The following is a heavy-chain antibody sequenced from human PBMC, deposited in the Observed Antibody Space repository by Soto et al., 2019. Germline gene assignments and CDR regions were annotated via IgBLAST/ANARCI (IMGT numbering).Heavy chain of an antibody. Sequence: LRLSCAASGFTFSDYYMSWIRQAPGKGLEWVSYISSSGSTIYYADSVKGRFTISRDNAKNSLYLQMNSLRAEDTAVYYCASSDYGDYVPPFDYWGQGTLVTVSS. CDR3: ASSDYGDYVPPFDY. CDR2: ISSSGSTI. CDR1: GFTFSDYY. D-gene: IGHD4-17*01. V-gene: IGHV3-11*01. J-gene: IGHJ4*02.